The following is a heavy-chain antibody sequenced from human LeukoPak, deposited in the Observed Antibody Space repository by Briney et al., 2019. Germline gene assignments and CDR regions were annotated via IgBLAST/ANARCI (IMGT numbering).Heavy chain of an antibody. CDR3: ARDSPVLGFDP. CDR2: IIPILGIV. V-gene: IGHV1-69*04. Sequence: ASVKVSCKASGGTFSSYTISWVRQAPGRGLEWMGRIIPILGIVNYAQKFQGRVTITADKSTSTAYMELSSLRSEDTAVYYCARDSPVLGFDPWGQGTLVTVSS. CDR1: GGTFSSYT. D-gene: IGHD1-1*01. J-gene: IGHJ5*02.